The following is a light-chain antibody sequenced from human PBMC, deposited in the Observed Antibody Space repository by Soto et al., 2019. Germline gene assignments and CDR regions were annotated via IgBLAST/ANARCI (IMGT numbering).Light chain of an antibody. CDR1: QSVSSN. J-gene: IGKJ4*01. CDR3: QHYHKLPLT. CDR2: GAS. Sequence: EIVLTQSPATLSVSPGERATISCRASQSVSSNLAWYQQKPGQAPRLVIYGASTRATGIPARFSGSGSGTEFTLTISSLQSEDFAVYYCQHYHKLPLTFGGGAKVEIK. V-gene: IGKV3-15*01.